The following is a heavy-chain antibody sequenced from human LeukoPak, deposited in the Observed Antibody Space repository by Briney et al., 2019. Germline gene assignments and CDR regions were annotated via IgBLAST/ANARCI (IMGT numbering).Heavy chain of an antibody. CDR3: AKLAAAGQDSYFYYYMDV. J-gene: IGHJ6*03. D-gene: IGHD6-13*01. CDR2: IYTSGST. CDR1: GGSISSYY. V-gene: IGHV4-4*09. Sequence: SETLSLTCTVSGGSISSYYWSWIRQPPGKGLEWIGYIYTSGSTNYNPSLKSRVTISVDTSKNQFSLKLSSVTAADTAAYYCAKLAAAGQDSYFYYYMDVWGKGTTVTVSS.